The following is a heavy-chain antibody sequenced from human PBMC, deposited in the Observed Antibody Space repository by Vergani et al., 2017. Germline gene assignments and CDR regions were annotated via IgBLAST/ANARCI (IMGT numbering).Heavy chain of an antibody. Sequence: QITLKESGPTLVKPPQTLTLTCTFSVFSPSTSGAGVGWIRQPPGKALEWLALIFWNDDKHYSPSLKSRLTITKDTSKNQAVLTMTNMDPVDTATYYCAHSSVVHGTRPSYYYYYMDVWGKGTTVTVSS. CDR3: AHSSVVHGTRPSYYYYYMDV. CDR1: VFSPSTSGAG. D-gene: IGHD1-1*01. CDR2: IFWNDDK. J-gene: IGHJ6*03. V-gene: IGHV2-5*01.